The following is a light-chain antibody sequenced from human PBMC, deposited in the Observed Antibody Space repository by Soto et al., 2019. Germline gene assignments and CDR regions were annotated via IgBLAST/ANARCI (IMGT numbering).Light chain of an antibody. Sequence: QSVLTQPPSVSGAPGQRVTISCTGSSSNIGAGYDVHWYQQLPGPAPKLLIYGNSNRPSGVPDRFSGSKSGTSASLAITGLQAEDEADYYCQSYDSRLSGSIFGGGTKVTVL. CDR1: SSNIGAGYD. CDR3: QSYDSRLSGSI. J-gene: IGLJ2*01. CDR2: GNS. V-gene: IGLV1-40*01.